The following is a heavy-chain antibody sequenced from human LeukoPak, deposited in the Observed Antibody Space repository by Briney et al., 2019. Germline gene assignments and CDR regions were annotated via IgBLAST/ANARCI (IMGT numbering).Heavy chain of an antibody. V-gene: IGHV3-21*01. CDR2: ISSSSSYI. CDR3: ARNQVGATFDY. Sequence: GGSLRLSCAASGFTFSSYSMNWVRQAPGKGLEWVSSISSSSSYIYYADSVKGRFTISRDNAKNSLYLQMNSLRAEDTAVYYCARNQVGATFDYWGQGKLVTVSS. D-gene: IGHD1-26*01. J-gene: IGHJ4*02. CDR1: GFTFSSYS.